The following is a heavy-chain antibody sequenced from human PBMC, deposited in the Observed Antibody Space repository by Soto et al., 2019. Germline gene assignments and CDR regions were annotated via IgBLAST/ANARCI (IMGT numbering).Heavy chain of an antibody. CDR3: AKDLRRGSIYSHFHYYGMDV. CDR1: GFNFSNYG. Sequence: AGGSLRLSCAPSGFNFSNYGMHWVRQAPSRGLEWVAFVSYDGSHKYYADSVRGRFAISRDNSKKTLNMQLDSLRAEDTAVYYCAKDLRRGSIYSHFHYYGMDVWGLGTTVTVSS. J-gene: IGHJ6*02. D-gene: IGHD3-3*02. V-gene: IGHV3-30*02. CDR2: VSYDGSHK.